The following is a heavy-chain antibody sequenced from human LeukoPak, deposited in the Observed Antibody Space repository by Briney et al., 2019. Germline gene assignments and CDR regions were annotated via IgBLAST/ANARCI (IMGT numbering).Heavy chain of an antibody. CDR2: INPDGSQT. D-gene: IGHD3-10*01. V-gene: IGHV3-74*01. CDR3: ARDPVRRDSY. Sequence: GWSLSLSRAASVLTFNTYWMHWVRQAPGRGLVWVSHINPDGSQTNYAASVTGRFTISRDNAKNTLYLQMNSLRAEDTAVYYCARDPVRRDSYWGQGTLVSVSS. CDR1: VLTFNTYW. J-gene: IGHJ4*02.